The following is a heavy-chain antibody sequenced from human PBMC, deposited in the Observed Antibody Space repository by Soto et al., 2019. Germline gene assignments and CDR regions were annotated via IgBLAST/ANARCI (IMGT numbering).Heavy chain of an antibody. CDR2: SSNSGTFS. CDR1: GFTFSDYY. V-gene: IGHV3-11*06. J-gene: IGHJ4*02. Sequence: GGSLRLSCEGSGFTFSDYYISWIRQAPGKGLEWISYSSNSGTFSRYADSVKGRLSISRDNTKNLLYLQMNSLRAEDTAVYYCARSGDNYNRLDYWGQGTPVTVSS. CDR3: ARSGDNYNRLDY. D-gene: IGHD1-1*01.